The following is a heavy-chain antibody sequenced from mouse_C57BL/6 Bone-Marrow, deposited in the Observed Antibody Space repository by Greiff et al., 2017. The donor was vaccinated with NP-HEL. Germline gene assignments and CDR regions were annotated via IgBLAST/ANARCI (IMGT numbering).Heavy chain of an antibody. J-gene: IGHJ3*01. CDR3: AREGCRNHDWFAY. V-gene: IGHV1-20*01. CDR1: GYSFTGYF. CDR2: INPYNGDT. Sequence: VQLKESGPELVKPGDSVKISCKASGYSFTGYFMNWVMQSHGKSLEWIGRINPYNGDTFYNQKFKGKATLTVDKSSSTAHMELRSLTSEDSAVYYCAREGCRNHDWFAYWGQGTLVTVSA.